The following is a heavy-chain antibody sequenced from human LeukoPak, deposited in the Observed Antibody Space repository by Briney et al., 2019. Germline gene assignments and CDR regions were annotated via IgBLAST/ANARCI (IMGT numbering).Heavy chain of an antibody. CDR3: ASTSWGSYYFDY. CDR1: GYTFTSYA. V-gene: IGHV1-69*13. J-gene: IGHJ4*02. D-gene: IGHD3-16*01. Sequence: SVKVSCKASGYTFTSYAMHWVRQAPGQRLEWMGGIIPIFGTANYAQKFQGRVTITADESTSTAYMELSSLRSEDTAVYYCASTSWGSYYFDYWGQGTLVTVSS. CDR2: IIPIFGTA.